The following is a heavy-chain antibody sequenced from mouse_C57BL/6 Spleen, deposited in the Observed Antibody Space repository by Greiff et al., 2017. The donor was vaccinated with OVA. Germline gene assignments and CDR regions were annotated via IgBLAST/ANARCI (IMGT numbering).Heavy chain of an antibody. CDR1: GYAFSSYW. V-gene: IGHV1-80*01. CDR3: ARLSDYAMDY. J-gene: IGHJ4*01. Sequence: VQLQQSGAELVKPGASVKISCKASGYAFSSYWMNWVKQRPGKGLEWIGQIYPGDGSTKYNEKFKGKATLTVDTSSSTAYMELHSLTSEDSAVYFCARLSDYAMDYWGQGTSVTVSS. CDR2: IYPGDGST.